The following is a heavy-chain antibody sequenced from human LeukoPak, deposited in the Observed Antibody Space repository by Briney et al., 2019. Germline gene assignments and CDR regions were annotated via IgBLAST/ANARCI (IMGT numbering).Heavy chain of an antibody. J-gene: IGHJ4*02. CDR2: ISYDGSNK. CDR1: GFTFSSYA. D-gene: IGHD3-10*01. CDR3: ARGVMVRGVNLDY. V-gene: IGHV3-30*04. Sequence: GRSLRLSCAASGFTFSSYAMHWVRQAPGKGLEWVAVISYDGSNKYYADSVKGRFTISRDNSKNTLYLQMNSLRAEDTAVYYCARGVMVRGVNLDYWGQGTLVTVS.